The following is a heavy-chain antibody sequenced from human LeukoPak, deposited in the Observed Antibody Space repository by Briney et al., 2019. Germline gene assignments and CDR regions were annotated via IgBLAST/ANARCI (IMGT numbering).Heavy chain of an antibody. D-gene: IGHD2-21*02. CDR3: ARIGVVVTAYYFDY. CDR1: GYTFTSYG. Sequence: ASVKVSCKASGYTFTSYGISWVRQAPGQGLEWMGWMNPNSGNTGYAQKFQGRVTMTRNTSISTAYMELSSLRSEDTAVYYCARIGVVVTAYYFDYWGQGTLVTVSS. V-gene: IGHV1-8*02. J-gene: IGHJ4*02. CDR2: MNPNSGNT.